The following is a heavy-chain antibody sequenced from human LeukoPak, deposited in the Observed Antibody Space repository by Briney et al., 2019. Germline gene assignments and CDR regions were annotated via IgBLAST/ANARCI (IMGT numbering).Heavy chain of an antibody. J-gene: IGHJ6*03. CDR2: ISSSGSTI. D-gene: IGHD6-19*01. V-gene: IGHV3-48*03. Sequence: GGSLRLSCEASGFTFSSYEMNWVRQAPGKGLEWVSYISSSGSTIYYADSVKGRFTISRDNAKNSLYLQMNSLRAEDTAAYYCARGSVAGDYYYYYYMDVWGKGTTVTVPS. CDR1: GFTFSSYE. CDR3: ARGSVAGDYYYYYYMDV.